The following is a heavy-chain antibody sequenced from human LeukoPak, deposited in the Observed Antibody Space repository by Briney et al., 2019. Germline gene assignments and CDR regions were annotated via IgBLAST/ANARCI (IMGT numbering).Heavy chain of an antibody. V-gene: IGHV4-59*01. J-gene: IGHJ4*02. Sequence: SQTLSLTCTVSGGSISSYYWSWIRQPPGKGLEWIGYIYYSGSTNYNPSLKSRVTISVDTSKNQFSLKLSSVTAADTAVYYCARTAGEQWLPSYYFDYWGQGTLVTVSS. CDR1: GGSISSYY. CDR2: IYYSGST. D-gene: IGHD6-19*01. CDR3: ARTAGEQWLPSYYFDY.